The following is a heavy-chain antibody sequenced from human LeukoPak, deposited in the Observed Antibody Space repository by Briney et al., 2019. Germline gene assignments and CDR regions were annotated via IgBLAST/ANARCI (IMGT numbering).Heavy chain of an antibody. J-gene: IGHJ4*02. CDR2: IRSTPDGGAT. D-gene: IGHD2-2*03. Sequence: GGSLRLSCAASGFTFINSWMTWVRQASGKGLEWVGRIRSTPDGGATDYAAPVKGRFTISRDDSKNTLYLQMSSLRTEDTAVYYCATDLHFGYCTATSCANYWGQGTLVTVSS. CDR3: ATDLHFGYCTATSCANY. CDR1: GFTFINSW. V-gene: IGHV3-15*01.